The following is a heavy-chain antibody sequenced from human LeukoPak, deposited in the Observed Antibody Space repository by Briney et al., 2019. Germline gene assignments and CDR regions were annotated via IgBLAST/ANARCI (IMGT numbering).Heavy chain of an antibody. CDR3: ARGVRAAATTYYYYYYGMDV. CDR1: GGSFSGYY. D-gene: IGHD1-26*01. J-gene: IGHJ6*02. V-gene: IGHV4-34*01. Sequence: SESMSLTCAVYGGSFSGYYWSWIRQPAGKGLEWIGEINHSGSTNYNPSIKSRVTISVDTSKTQFSLKLSSVPAADTAVYYCARGVRAAATTYYYYYYGMDVWGQGTTVTVSS. CDR2: INHSGST.